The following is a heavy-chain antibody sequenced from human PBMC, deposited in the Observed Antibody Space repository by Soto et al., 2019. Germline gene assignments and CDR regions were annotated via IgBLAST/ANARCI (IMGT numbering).Heavy chain of an antibody. V-gene: IGHV3-21*01. CDR3: ARAVGGTSI. J-gene: IGHJ4*02. Sequence: GGSLRLCCAASGFTFSSYAMSWVRQAPGKGLEWVSAISGISSYIYYADSVKGRFTIPRDNAKNSLYLQMNSLRAEDTAVYYCARAVGGTSIWRQGTLVTVSS. CDR1: GFTFSSYA. CDR2: ISGISSYI. D-gene: IGHD1-26*01.